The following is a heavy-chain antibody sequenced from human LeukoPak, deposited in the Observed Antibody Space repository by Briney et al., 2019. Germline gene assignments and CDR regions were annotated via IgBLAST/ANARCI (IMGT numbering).Heavy chain of an antibody. V-gene: IGHV3-21*01. D-gene: IGHD3-9*01. CDR2: ISSSSSYI. Sequence: PGGSLRLSCAASGFTFSSYSMNWVRQAPGKGLEWVSSISSSSSYIYYADSVKGRFTISRDNAKNSLYLQMNSLRAEDTAVYYCAKKEGNLDWLDYWGQGTLVTVSS. CDR3: AKKEGNLDWLDY. J-gene: IGHJ4*02. CDR1: GFTFSSYS.